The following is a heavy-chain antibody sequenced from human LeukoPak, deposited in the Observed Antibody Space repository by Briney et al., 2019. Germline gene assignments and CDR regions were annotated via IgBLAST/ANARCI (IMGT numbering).Heavy chain of an antibody. CDR3: AMYYYDSSGYSDRFDP. CDR1: GGTFSSYA. Sequence: ASVKVSCKASGGTFSSYAISWVRQAPGQGLEWVGGIIPIFGTANYAQKFQGRVTITADKSTSTAYMELSSLRSDDTAVYYCAMYYYDSSGYSDRFDPWGQGTLVTVSS. V-gene: IGHV1-69*06. D-gene: IGHD3-22*01. CDR2: IIPIFGTA. J-gene: IGHJ5*02.